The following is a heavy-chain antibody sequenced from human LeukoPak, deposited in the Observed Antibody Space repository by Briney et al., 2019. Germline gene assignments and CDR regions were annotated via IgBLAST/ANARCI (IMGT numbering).Heavy chain of an antibody. J-gene: IGHJ5*02. CDR2: IYYSGST. D-gene: IGHD1-26*01. CDR1: GGSISSYY. CDR3: ARDHSGSYPWFDP. Sequence: PSETLSLTCTVSGGSISSYYWSWIRQPPGKGLEWIGYIYYSGSTNYNPSLKSRVTISVDTSKNQFSLKLSSVTAADTAVYYCARDHSGSYPWFDPWGQGTLVTVSS. V-gene: IGHV4-59*12.